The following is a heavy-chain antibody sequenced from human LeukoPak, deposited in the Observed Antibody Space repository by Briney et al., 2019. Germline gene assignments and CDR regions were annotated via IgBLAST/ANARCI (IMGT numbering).Heavy chain of an antibody. V-gene: IGHV3-13*01. Sequence: GGSLRLSCAASGFTFSNYDMHWVRQATGRGLEWVSAIGTAGDTYYPGSVKGRFTISRENAKNSLYLQMNSLRAEDTAVYYCARDGPDGMDVWGQGTTVTVSS. CDR1: GFTFSNYD. CDR3: ARDGPDGMDV. CDR2: IGTAGDT. J-gene: IGHJ6*02.